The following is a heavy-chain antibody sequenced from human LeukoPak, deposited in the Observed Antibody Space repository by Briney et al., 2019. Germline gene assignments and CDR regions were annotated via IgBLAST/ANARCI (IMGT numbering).Heavy chain of an antibody. CDR2: MNYGGSN. Sequence: SESLSLTCTVSGGSISSYYWSWIRQPPGKGLEWLGYMNYGGSNNYNPFLKSRVTISVETSKNQFSLRLSSVPAADTAGFFCARWASDSRALDLWGQGTLVTVSS. V-gene: IGHV4-59*08. CDR3: ARWASDSRALDL. D-gene: IGHD3-10*01. CDR1: GGSISSYY. J-gene: IGHJ5*02.